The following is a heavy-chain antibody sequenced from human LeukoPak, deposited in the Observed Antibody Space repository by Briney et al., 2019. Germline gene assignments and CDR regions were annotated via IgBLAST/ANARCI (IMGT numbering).Heavy chain of an antibody. CDR3: ARDKVEMATINYYGMDV. D-gene: IGHD5-24*01. CDR2: ISSSSSYI. V-gene: IGHV3-21*01. CDR1: GFTFSSYS. Sequence: GGSLRLSCAAYGFTFSSYSMNWVRQAPGKGLEWVSSISSSSSYIYYADSVKGRFTISRDNAKNSLYLQMNSLRAEDTAVYYCARDKVEMATINYYGMDVWGKGTTVTVSS. J-gene: IGHJ6*04.